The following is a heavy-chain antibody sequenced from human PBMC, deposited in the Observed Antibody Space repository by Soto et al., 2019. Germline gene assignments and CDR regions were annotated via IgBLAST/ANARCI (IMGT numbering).Heavy chain of an antibody. CDR1: GYSVTNYL. V-gene: IGHV5-51*01. D-gene: IGHD1-1*01. CDR3: AKTGHTYYYGMDV. Sequence: GESLNISCKGSGYSVTNYLIGWVRQMPGKGLEWMGIIYPGDSDTRYSPSFQGQVTISADKSISTAYLQWSSLKASDTAMYYCAKTGHTYYYGMDVWGQGTTVTVSS. CDR2: IYPGDSDT. J-gene: IGHJ6*02.